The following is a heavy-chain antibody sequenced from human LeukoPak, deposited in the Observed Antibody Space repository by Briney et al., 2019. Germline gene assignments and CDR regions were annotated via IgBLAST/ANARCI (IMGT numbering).Heavy chain of an antibody. CDR2: ISGSGEST. V-gene: IGHV3-23*01. CDR3: AKEGYYGVPGIGIYFGS. CDR1: GFIFSSYA. Sequence: GGSLRLSCAASGFIFSSYAMSWVRQAPGKGLEWVSAISGSGESTYYADSVKGQFTISRDNSKNTLYLQMNSLRAEDTAVYFCAKEGYYGVPGIGIYFGSWGQGTLVTVSS. J-gene: IGHJ4*02. D-gene: IGHD4-17*01.